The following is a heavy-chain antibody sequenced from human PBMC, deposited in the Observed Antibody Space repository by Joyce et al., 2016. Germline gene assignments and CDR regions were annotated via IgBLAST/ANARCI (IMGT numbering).Heavy chain of an antibody. CDR1: GYSISRGYQ. D-gene: IGHD3-10*01. CDR3: ARASWPLGGGSGDFDY. Sequence: QVQLQESGPGLVKPSETLSLTCGVSGYSISRGYQWGWIRQSPGTGVEWIATISHSGSTFYNPSLKSRVTISLDTSKSHFSLRLNSVTAAETAVYWCARASWPLGGGSGDFDYWGQGTLVTVSS. CDR2: ISHSGST. V-gene: IGHV4-38-2*01. J-gene: IGHJ4*02.